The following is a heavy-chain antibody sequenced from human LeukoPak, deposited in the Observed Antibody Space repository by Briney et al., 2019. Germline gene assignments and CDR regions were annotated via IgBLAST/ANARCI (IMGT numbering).Heavy chain of an antibody. Sequence: PGGSLRLSCAVSGITVSSNYMTWVRQAPGKGLGWVSVIYSGGSIYYADSVKGRFTISRDISKNTVDLQLNSLRAEDTAVYYCASGKETSMAQGYWGQGTLVTVSS. CDR1: GITVSSNY. CDR2: IYSGGSI. V-gene: IGHV3-53*01. D-gene: IGHD5-18*01. CDR3: ASGKETSMAQGY. J-gene: IGHJ4*02.